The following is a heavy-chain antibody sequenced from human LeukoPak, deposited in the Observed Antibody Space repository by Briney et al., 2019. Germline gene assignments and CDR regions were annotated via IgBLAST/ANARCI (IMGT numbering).Heavy chain of an antibody. Sequence: ASVKVSCKASGYTFTTYSIHWLRQAPGQRPEWMGWINVGNGDTKYSQKFQGRVTLTRDTSASTAYMDLSSLRSEDTALYYCARDSTLAWGDCWFDPWGQGTLVTVSS. CDR2: INVGNGDT. V-gene: IGHV1-3*01. J-gene: IGHJ5*02. CDR3: ARDSTLAWGDCWFDP. CDR1: GYTFTTYS. D-gene: IGHD3/OR15-3a*01.